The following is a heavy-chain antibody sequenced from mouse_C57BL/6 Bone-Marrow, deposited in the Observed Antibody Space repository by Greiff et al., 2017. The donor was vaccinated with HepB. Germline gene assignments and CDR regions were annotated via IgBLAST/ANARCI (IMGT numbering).Heavy chain of an antibody. D-gene: IGHD2-3*01. CDR2: IYPRSGNT. CDR3: ASSIYDGYYAWFAY. Sequence: QVQLVESGAELARPGASVKLSCKASGYTFTSYGISWVKQRTGQGLEWIGEIYPRSGNTYYNEKFKGKATLTADKSSSTAYMELRSLTSEDSAVYFCASSIYDGYYAWFAYWGQGTLVTVSA. V-gene: IGHV1-81*01. J-gene: IGHJ3*01. CDR1: GYTFTSYG.